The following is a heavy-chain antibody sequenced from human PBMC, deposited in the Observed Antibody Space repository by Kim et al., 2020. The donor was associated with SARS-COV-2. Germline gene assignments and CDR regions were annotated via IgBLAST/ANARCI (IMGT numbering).Heavy chain of an antibody. D-gene: IGHD6-19*01. CDR3: AKEEGSGYSSGWTYYYYGMDV. J-gene: IGHJ6*02. CDR1: GFTFSSYG. Sequence: GGSLRLSCAASGFTFSSYGMHWVRQAPGKGLEWVAVISYDGSNKYYADSVKGRFTISRDNSKNTLYLQMYSLRAEDTAVYYCAKEEGSGYSSGWTYYYYGMDVWGQGTTVTVSS. CDR2: ISYDGSNK. V-gene: IGHV3-30*18.